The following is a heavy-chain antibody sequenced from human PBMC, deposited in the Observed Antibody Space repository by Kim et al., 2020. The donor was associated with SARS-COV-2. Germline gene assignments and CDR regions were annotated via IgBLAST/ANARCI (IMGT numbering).Heavy chain of an antibody. V-gene: IGHV5-51*01. CDR1: GYSFTSYW. CDR3: ARRGEPYTSYYYGMDV. Sequence: GESLKISCKGSGYSFTSYWIGWVRQMPGKGLEWMGIIYPGDSDTRYSPSFQGQVTISADKSISTAYLQWSSLKASDTAMYYCARRGEPYTSYYYGMDVWGQGTTVTVSS. CDR2: IYPGDSDT. J-gene: IGHJ6*02. D-gene: IGHD3-16*01.